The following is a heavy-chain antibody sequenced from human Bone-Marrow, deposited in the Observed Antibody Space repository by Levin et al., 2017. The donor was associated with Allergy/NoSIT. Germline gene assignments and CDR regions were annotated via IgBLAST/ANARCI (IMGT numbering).Heavy chain of an antibody. CDR1: GYNFFTHW. J-gene: IGHJ4*02. D-gene: IGHD4-17*01. Sequence: GESLKISCKGSGYNFFTHWIAWVRQVPGKGLESLGIIYPGESDTRYSPSFQGHVSMSVDKSVTTAYLQWSRLKASDTAMYYCARMGEYGDYAPVNWGQGTLVTVSA. CDR3: ARMGEYGDYAPVN. V-gene: IGHV5-51*01. CDR2: IYPGESDT.